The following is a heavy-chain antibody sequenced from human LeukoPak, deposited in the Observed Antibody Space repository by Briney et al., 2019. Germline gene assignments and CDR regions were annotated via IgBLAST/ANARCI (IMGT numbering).Heavy chain of an antibody. CDR3: AREPYYYDSSGYYSYFDY. V-gene: IGHV4-34*01. CDR1: GGSFSGYY. Sequence: SETLSLTCAVYGGSFSGYYWSWIRQPPGKGLEWIGEINHSGSTNYNPSLKSRVTISVDTSKNQFSLKLSSVTAADTAVYYCAREPYYYDSSGYYSYFDYWGQGTLVTVSS. J-gene: IGHJ4*02. CDR2: INHSGST. D-gene: IGHD3-22*01.